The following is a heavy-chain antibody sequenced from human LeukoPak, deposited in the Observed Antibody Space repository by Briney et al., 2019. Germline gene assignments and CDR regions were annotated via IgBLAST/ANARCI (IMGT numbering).Heavy chain of an antibody. J-gene: IGHJ6*02. CDR3: ARDAPSDYDILTGYLYGMDV. CDR1: GYTFTGYY. D-gene: IGHD3-9*01. V-gene: IGHV1-2*02. CDR2: INPNSGGT. Sequence: ASVKVSCKASGYTFTGYYMHWVRQAPGQGLEWMGWINPNSGGTNYAQKFQGRVTMTRDTSISTAYMELSRLRSDDTAVYYCARDAPSDYDILTGYLYGMDVWSQGTTVTVSS.